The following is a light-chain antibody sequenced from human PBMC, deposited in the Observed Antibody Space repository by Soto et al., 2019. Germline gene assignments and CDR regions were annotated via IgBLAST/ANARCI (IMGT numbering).Light chain of an antibody. Sequence: QSVLTQPASVSGSPGQSITISCTGTSSDVGGYNFVSWYQQHPGKVPKIIIYEVRNRPSGVSNRFSGSKSGNTASLTISGLQAEDEADYCCSSYTSTSTQVFGGGTKLTVL. CDR1: SSDVGGYNF. CDR2: EVR. J-gene: IGLJ2*01. CDR3: SSYTSTSTQV. V-gene: IGLV2-14*01.